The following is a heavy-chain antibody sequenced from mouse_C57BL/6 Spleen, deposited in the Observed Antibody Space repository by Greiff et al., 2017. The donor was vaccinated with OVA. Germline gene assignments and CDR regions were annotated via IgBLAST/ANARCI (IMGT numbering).Heavy chain of an antibody. J-gene: IGHJ4*01. V-gene: IGHV6-6*01. CDR2: IRNKANNHAT. Sequence: EVMLVESGGGLVQPGGSMKLSCAASGFTFSDAWMDWVRQSPEKGLEWVAEIRNKANNHATYYAESVKGRFTISRDDSKSSVYLQINSLRAEDTGIYYCTRRAYGSSLYYAMDYWGQGTSVTVSS. CDR1: GFTFSDAW. D-gene: IGHD1-1*01. CDR3: TRRAYGSSLYYAMDY.